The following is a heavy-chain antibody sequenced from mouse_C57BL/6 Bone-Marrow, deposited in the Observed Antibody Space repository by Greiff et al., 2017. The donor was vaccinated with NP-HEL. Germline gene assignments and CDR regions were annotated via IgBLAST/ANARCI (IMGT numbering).Heavy chain of an antibody. V-gene: IGHV14-3*01. D-gene: IGHD1-1*01. CDR1: GFNIKNTY. CDR3: ARGTTVVARDWFAY. Sequence: VQLKESVAELVRPGASVKLSCTASGFNIKNTYMHWVKQRPEQGLEWIGRIDPANGNTKYAPKFQGKATITADTSSNTAYLQLSSLTSEDTAIYYCARGTTVVARDWFAYWGQGTLVTVSA. J-gene: IGHJ3*01. CDR2: IDPANGNT.